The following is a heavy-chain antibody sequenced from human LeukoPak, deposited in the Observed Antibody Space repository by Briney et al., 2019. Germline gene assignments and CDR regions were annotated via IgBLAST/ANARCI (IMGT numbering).Heavy chain of an antibody. CDR1: GLSFNNYA. Sequence: PPGGSLRLSCAASGLSFNNYALTWIRQAPGKGLEWVSSISGRGGNTYYADSVKGRFTISRDDSKNTLFLQMNSLRAEDTAVYYCATGYSDSLRSPLDSWGQGTLVTVSS. D-gene: IGHD3-22*01. J-gene: IGHJ5*01. CDR2: ISGRGGNT. CDR3: ATGYSDSLRSPLDS. V-gene: IGHV3-23*01.